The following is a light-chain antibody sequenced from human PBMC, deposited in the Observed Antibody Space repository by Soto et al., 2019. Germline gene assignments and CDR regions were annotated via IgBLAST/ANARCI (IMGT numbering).Light chain of an antibody. J-gene: IGKJ2*01. CDR2: PAS. CDR1: QGISSY. V-gene: IGKV1-8*01. Sequence: AIRMTQSPSSFSASTGDRVTITCRASQGISSYLAWYQQKPGKAPKLLIYPASTLQSGVPSRFSGSGSGTDFTLTISCLQSEDFATYYCQQYYSYPVTFGQGTKLEFK. CDR3: QQYYSYPVT.